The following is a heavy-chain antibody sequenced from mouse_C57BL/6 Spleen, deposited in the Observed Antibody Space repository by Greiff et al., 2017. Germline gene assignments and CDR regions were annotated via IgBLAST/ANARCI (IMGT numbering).Heavy chain of an antibody. J-gene: IGHJ4*01. Sequence: QVQLQQSGAELVRPGTSVKMSCKASGYTFTNYWIGWAKQRPGHGLEWIGDIYPGGGYPNYNEKFKGKATLTADKSSSTAYMQFSSLTSEDSAIYYCARKGVYYGNYDAMDYWGQGTSVTVSS. V-gene: IGHV1-63*01. CDR3: ARKGVYYGNYDAMDY. CDR2: IYPGGGYP. D-gene: IGHD2-1*01. CDR1: GYTFTNYW.